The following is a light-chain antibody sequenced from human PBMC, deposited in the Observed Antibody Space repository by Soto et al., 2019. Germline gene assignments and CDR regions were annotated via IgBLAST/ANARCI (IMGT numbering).Light chain of an antibody. CDR3: QSYDSSLSGVL. V-gene: IGLV1-40*01. Sequence: QSVLTQPPSVSGAPGQRVTISCTGSSSNIGAGYDVHWYQQLPGTAPKPLIYGNSNRPSGVPDRFSGSKSGTSASLANTGLQAEDEADYYCQSYDSSLSGVLFGGGTKPTVL. CDR2: GNS. J-gene: IGLJ2*01. CDR1: SSNIGAGYD.